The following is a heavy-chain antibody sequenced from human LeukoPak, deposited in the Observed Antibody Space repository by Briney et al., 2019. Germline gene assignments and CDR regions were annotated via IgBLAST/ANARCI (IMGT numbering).Heavy chain of an antibody. V-gene: IGHV1-46*01. CDR2: INPSGGST. CDR1: GYTFTSYY. J-gene: IGHJ6*02. Sequence: ASVKVSCKASGYTFTSYYLHWVRQAPGQGLDWMGIINPSGGSTSYAQKFQGRVTMTRDTSTSTVYMQLSSLRSEDTAVYYCARAISPVAYYGMDVWGQGTTVTVSS. CDR3: ARAISPVAYYGMDV. D-gene: IGHD3-3*01.